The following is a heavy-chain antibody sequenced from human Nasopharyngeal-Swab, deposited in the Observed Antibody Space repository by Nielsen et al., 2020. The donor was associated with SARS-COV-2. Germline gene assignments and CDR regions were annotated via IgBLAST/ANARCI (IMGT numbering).Heavy chain of an antibody. CDR2: ISGSGGST. CDR3: AKSSQYSSGWYGIGFDY. Sequence: GESLKISCAASGFTFSSYAMSWVRQAPGKGLEWVSAISGSGGSTYYADSVKGRFTISSDNSKNTLYLQMNSLRAEDTAVYYCAKSSQYSSGWYGIGFDYWGQGTLVTVSS. D-gene: IGHD6-19*01. V-gene: IGHV3-23*01. CDR1: GFTFSSYA. J-gene: IGHJ4*02.